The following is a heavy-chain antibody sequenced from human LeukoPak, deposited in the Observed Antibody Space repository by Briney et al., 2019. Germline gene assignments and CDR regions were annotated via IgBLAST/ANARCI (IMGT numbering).Heavy chain of an antibody. D-gene: IGHD4-17*01. CDR1: GFTFNNYA. CDR3: ARDYADYVGYFFFDY. V-gene: IGHV3-23*01. CDR2: ISGGGETT. Sequence: GGSLRLSCAASGFTFNNYAMNWVRQAPGKGLEWVSSISGGGETTYYADSAKGRFTISRDNSQNTLYLQMNSLSAEDTAVYYCARDYADYVGYFFFDYWGQGTLVTVSS. J-gene: IGHJ4*02.